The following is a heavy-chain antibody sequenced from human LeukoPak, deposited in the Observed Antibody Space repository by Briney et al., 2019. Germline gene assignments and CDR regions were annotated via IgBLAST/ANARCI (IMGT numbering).Heavy chain of an antibody. D-gene: IGHD2-2*01. J-gene: IGHJ4*02. CDR1: GFTFSSYA. V-gene: IGHV3-23*01. CDR3: AKGCSASCYSDFDY. Sequence: AGGSLRLSCEPSGFTFSSYAMTWVRQAPGKGLEWVSAISGSGDNTYYADSVKGRFTISRDNSKNTLYLQMNSLRAEDTAVYYCAKGCSASCYSDFDYWGQGTLVTVSS. CDR2: ISGSGDNT.